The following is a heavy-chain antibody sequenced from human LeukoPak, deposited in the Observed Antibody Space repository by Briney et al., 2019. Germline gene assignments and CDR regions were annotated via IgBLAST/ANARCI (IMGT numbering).Heavy chain of an antibody. CDR1: GGSISSYY. D-gene: IGHD1-1*01. Sequence: SETLSLTCTVSGGSISSYYWSWIRQPPGKGLEWIGYIYYSGGTNYNPSLKSRITISADTSKNQFSLRLSSMTAADTAVYYCARQLYYGMDVWGQGTTVTVYS. CDR2: IYYSGGT. J-gene: IGHJ6*02. V-gene: IGHV4-59*01. CDR3: ARQLYYGMDV.